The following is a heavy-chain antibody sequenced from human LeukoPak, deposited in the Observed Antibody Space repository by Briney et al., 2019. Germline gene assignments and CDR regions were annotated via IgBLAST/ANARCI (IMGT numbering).Heavy chain of an antibody. CDR1: GYTFTSYD. Sequence: ASVKVSCKASGYTFTSYDINWVRHATGQGLEWMGWMNPNSGNTGYAQKFQGRVTMTRNTSISTAYMELRSLRSEDTAVYYCARLFCSSTSCYTPQDFDIWGQGTMVTVSS. J-gene: IGHJ3*02. D-gene: IGHD2-2*02. CDR3: ARLFCSSTSCYTPQDFDI. CDR2: MNPNSGNT. V-gene: IGHV1-8*01.